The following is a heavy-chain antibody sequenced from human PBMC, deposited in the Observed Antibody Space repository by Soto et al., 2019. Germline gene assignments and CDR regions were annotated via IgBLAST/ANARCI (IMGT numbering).Heavy chain of an antibody. CDR2: IFSNAER. J-gene: IGHJ6*02. Sequence: QVTLKESGPVLVKATETLTLTCTVSGFSLTTGRMGVSWIRQPPGKALEWLAHIFSNAERSYNSSLQPSHTISDETSKGQVVLTMTDVCPVDTATYYCARLVADPYYYYYGLDVWGPGTTVTVSS. CDR3: ARLVADPYYYYYGLDV. CDR1: GFSLTTGRMG. V-gene: IGHV2-26*01.